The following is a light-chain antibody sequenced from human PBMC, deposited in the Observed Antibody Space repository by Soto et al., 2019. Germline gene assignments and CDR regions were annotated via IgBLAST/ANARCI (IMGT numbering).Light chain of an antibody. CDR1: SSNIGTSS. Sequence: QSVLTQPHSASGTPGQRVTISCSGSSSNIGTSSVHWFQQLPGTAPKLLISTTNQRPSGVPERFSGSKSGTSASLAISGLQSEDEADYYCAAWDHSLNGHVFGTGTKVTVL. V-gene: IGLV1-44*01. CDR3: AAWDHSLNGHV. J-gene: IGLJ1*01. CDR2: TTN.